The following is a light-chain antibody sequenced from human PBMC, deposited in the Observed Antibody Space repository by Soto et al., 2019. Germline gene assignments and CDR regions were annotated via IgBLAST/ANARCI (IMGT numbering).Light chain of an antibody. CDR3: QHYNDCPRV. CDR2: RAS. Sequence: DIQMTQSPSTLSASIGDTVTITCRTSQSVDTWLAWYQHKAGKAPKLLIYRASSLATGVPSRFSGSGSGTAFTLTITSLQPDDFATYYCQHYNDCPRVLGHGTQVEIK. J-gene: IGKJ1*01. CDR1: QSVDTW. V-gene: IGKV1-5*03.